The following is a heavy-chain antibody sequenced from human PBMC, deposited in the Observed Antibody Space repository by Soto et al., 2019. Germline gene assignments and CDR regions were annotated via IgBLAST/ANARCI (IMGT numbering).Heavy chain of an antibody. CDR2: ISAYNGNT. CDR3: ARDGSPTSYDFWSGFWFDP. J-gene: IGHJ5*02. V-gene: IGHV1-18*01. D-gene: IGHD3-3*01. Sequence: ASVKVSCKASGYTFTSYGISWVRQAPGQGLEWMGWISAYNGNTNYAQKLQGRVTMTTDTSTSTAYMELRSLRSDDTAVYYCARDGSPTSYDFWSGFWFDPWGQGTLVTVSS. CDR1: GYTFTSYG.